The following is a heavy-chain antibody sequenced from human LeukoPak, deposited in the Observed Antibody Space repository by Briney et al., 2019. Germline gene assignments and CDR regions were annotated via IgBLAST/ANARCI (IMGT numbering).Heavy chain of an antibody. CDR3: ARISGAAAQHFDY. CDR2: ISSSGGTI. D-gene: IGHD6-13*01. J-gene: IGHJ4*02. Sequence: AGGSLRLSCAASGFTFSSYEMSWVREAPGKGLEWVSYISSSGGTIYYADSVKGRFTISRDNAKNSLYLQMNSLRAEDTAVYYCARISGAAAQHFDYWGQGTLVTVSS. V-gene: IGHV3-48*03. CDR1: GFTFSSYE.